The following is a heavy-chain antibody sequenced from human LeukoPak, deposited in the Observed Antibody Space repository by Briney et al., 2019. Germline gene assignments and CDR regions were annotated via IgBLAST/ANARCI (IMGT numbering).Heavy chain of an antibody. CDR3: ATDGGPAYSSSWYLY. Sequence: PGGSLRLSCAASGFTFSSYSMNWVRQAPGKGLEWVSYISSSGSTIYYADSVKGRFTISRDNAKNSLYLQMNSLRAEDTAVYYCATDGGPAYSSSWYLYWSQGSLVTVSS. V-gene: IGHV3-48*04. CDR1: GFTFSSYS. J-gene: IGHJ4*02. D-gene: IGHD6-13*01. CDR2: ISSSGSTI.